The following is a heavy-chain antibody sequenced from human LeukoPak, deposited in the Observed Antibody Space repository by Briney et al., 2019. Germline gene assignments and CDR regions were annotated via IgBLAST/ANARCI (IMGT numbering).Heavy chain of an antibody. Sequence: GASVKVSCKASGYTFTSYGISWVRQAPGQGLEWMGWISAYDGNTNYAQKLQGRVTMTTDTSTSTAYMELRSLRSDDTAVYYCAKAYYDFWSGWDYYYGMDVWGQGTTVTVSS. J-gene: IGHJ6*02. CDR2: ISAYDGNT. CDR1: GYTFTSYG. D-gene: IGHD3-3*01. V-gene: IGHV1-18*01. CDR3: AKAYYDFWSGWDYYYGMDV.